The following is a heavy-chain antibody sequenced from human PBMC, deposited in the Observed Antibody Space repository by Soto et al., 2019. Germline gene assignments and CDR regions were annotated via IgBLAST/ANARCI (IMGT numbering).Heavy chain of an antibody. V-gene: IGHV4-4*02. Sequence: QVQLQDSGPGLVKPSGTLSLTCAVSGASISGSNWWSWVRQPAGKGLEWIGEIFHTGTANYNPSLKSRVTISVDNSKNQFSLNLFSVTAADTAVYYCARVGPGATTVTTGAAFDIWGQGTMVTVSS. CDR3: ARVGPGATTVTTGAAFDI. J-gene: IGHJ3*02. D-gene: IGHD4-17*01. CDR1: GASISGSNW. CDR2: IFHTGTA.